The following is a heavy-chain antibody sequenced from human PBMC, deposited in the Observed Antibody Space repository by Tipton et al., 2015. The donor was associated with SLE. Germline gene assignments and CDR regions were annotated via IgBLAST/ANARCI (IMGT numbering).Heavy chain of an antibody. CDR3: VATRDAFDI. V-gene: IGHV4-61*02. J-gene: IGHJ3*02. CDR2: IYTSGST. CDR1: GGSISSGSYY. Sequence: TLSLTCTVSGGSISSGSYYWSWIRQPAGKGLEWIGRIYTSGSTNYNPSLKSRVTISVDTSKNQFSLKLSSVTAADTAVYYCVATRDAFDIWGQGTMVTVSS. D-gene: IGHD1-26*01.